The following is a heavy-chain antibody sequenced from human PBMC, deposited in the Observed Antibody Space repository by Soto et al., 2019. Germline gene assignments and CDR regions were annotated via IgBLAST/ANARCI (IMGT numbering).Heavy chain of an antibody. J-gene: IGHJ4*02. CDR2: ISYDGSNK. D-gene: IGHD3-22*01. CDR1: GFTFSSYA. Sequence: GGSLRLSCAASGFTFSSYAMHWVRQAPGKGLEWVAVISYDGSNKYYADSVKGRFTISRDNSKNTLYLQMNSLRAEDTAVYYCARERLTMIVVVITGTFDYWGQGTLVTVSS. V-gene: IGHV3-30-3*01. CDR3: ARERLTMIVVVITGTFDY.